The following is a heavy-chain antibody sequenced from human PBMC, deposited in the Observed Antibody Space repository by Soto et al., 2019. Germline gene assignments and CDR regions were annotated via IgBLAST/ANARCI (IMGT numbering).Heavy chain of an antibody. J-gene: IGHJ4*02. CDR2: ISYDGSNK. D-gene: IGHD3-22*01. CDR1: GFTFSSYA. Sequence: GGSLRLSCAASGFTFSSYAMHWVRQAPGKGLEWVAVISYDGSNKYYADSVKGRFTISRDNSKNTLYLQMNSLRAEDTAVYYCARERLTMIVVVITGTFDYWGQGTLVTVSS. V-gene: IGHV3-30-3*01. CDR3: ARERLTMIVVVITGTFDY.